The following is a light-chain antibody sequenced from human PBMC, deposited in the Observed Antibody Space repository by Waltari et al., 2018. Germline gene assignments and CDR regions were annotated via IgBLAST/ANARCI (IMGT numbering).Light chain of an antibody. CDR2: VAS. V-gene: IGKV1-39*01. CDR3: QQTSITPRT. J-gene: IGKJ2*01. CDR1: QNIDIY. Sequence: DVQLTQSPSSLSASVGDRVTISCRASQNIDIYLNWYQQKPGKAPNLLIYVASNLQSGVPSRFSGSGSGTDFTLTISSLQPEDFASFYCQQTSITPRTFGQGTKLEI.